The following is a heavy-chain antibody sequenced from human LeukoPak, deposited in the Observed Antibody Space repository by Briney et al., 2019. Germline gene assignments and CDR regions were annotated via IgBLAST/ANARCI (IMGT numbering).Heavy chain of an antibody. CDR1: GFTFSDYY. J-gene: IGHJ4*02. D-gene: IGHD6-6*01. CDR2: ISSGGNIK. Sequence: GGSLRLSCAASGFTFSDYYMSWIRQAPGKGLEWVSYISSGGNIKNYADSVKGRFTISRDDAKISLYLQMNSLIAEDTAMYYCAREGSARTLFDYWGQGILVTVSS. V-gene: IGHV3-11*01. CDR3: AREGSARTLFDY.